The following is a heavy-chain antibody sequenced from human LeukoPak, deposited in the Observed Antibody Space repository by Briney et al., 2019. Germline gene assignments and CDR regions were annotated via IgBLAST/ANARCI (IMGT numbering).Heavy chain of an antibody. CDR2: ISGSGGST. CDR3: AKGDGGYMNFDY. V-gene: IGHV3-23*01. D-gene: IGHD4-17*01. Sequence: GRSLRLSCAASGFTFSSYAMSWVRQAPGKGLEWVSAISGSGGSTYYADSVKGRFTISRDNSKNTLYLQMNSLRAEDTAVYYCAKGDGGYMNFDYWGQGTLVTVSS. CDR1: GFTFSSYA. J-gene: IGHJ4*02.